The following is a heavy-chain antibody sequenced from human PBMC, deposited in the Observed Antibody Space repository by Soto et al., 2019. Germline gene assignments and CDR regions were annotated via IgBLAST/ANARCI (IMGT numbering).Heavy chain of an antibody. CDR2: VDVRGGT. CDR1: GSSLTNHY. D-gene: IGHD3-10*01. Sequence: PSETLPLTCTLSGSSLTNHYWSWIRQPPGKVLEWIGFVDVRGGTNYSPSLQSRVTMAVATAGNRFSLGCASVTAADTAVFFCSRESWLRGLVYVTNWVDPWGQGTLVTVAS. CDR3: SRESWLRGLVYVTNWVDP. V-gene: IGHV4-59*11. J-gene: IGHJ5*02.